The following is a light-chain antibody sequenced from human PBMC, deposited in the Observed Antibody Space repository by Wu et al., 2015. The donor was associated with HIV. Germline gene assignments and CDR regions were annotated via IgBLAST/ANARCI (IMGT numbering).Light chain of an antibody. CDR2: RAS. V-gene: IGKV1D-12*01. CDR1: QGTNIW. J-gene: IGKJ4*01. Sequence: DIQMTQSPSSVSASVGDRVTVACRASQGTNIWLAWYQQKPGKAPKLLIYRASTLQSGVPSRFSGSGSGTDFTLTISSLQPEDFATYFCQQANSYPPAFGGGTKVEIK. CDR3: QQANSYPPA.